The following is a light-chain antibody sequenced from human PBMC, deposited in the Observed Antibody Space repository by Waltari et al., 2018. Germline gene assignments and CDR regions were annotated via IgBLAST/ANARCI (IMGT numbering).Light chain of an antibody. V-gene: IGLV1-44*01. CDR1: SSNIGSNP. CDR3: AAWDDSLNGYV. J-gene: IGLJ1*01. Sequence: QSALTQSPSASGTPGQRVTISCSGSSSNIGSNPVNWYHQPPGTAPKLPIYSTNERPSGVPDRFSVAKSGSSASLAISGLQSEDEADYYCAAWDDSLNGYVFGTGTKVSVL. CDR2: STN.